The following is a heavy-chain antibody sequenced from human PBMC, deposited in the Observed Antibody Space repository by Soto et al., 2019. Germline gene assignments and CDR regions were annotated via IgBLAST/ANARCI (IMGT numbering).Heavy chain of an antibody. CDR3: ARERRRGFFGY. V-gene: IGHV3-30*04. Sequence: GGSLRLSCAASGFTFSSYAMHWVRQAPGKGLEWVAVISYDGSNKYYADSVKVRFTISRDNSKNTLYLQMNSVRAEDTAVYYCARERRRGFFGYWGQGTLVTVSS. J-gene: IGHJ4*02. CDR1: GFTFSSYA. CDR2: ISYDGSNK.